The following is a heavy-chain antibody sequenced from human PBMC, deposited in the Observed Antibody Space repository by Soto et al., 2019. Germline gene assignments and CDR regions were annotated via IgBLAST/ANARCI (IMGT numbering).Heavy chain of an antibody. D-gene: IGHD3-10*02. CDR1: GYTFTSYG. CDR2: ISAYNGNT. V-gene: IGHV1-18*01. CDR3: ARFSFFRYMLGEYDMAV. J-gene: IGHJ4*02. Sequence: QVQLVQSGAEVKKPGASVKVSCKASGYTFTSYGISWVRQAPGQGLEWMGWISAYNGNTNYAQKLQGRVTMTTDTSTSTAYMEMRSLRSDGTAVYYCARFSFFRYMLGEYDMAVWGQGTLVTVSS.